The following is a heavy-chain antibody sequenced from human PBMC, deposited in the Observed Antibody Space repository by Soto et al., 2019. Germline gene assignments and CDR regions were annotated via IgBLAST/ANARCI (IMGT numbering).Heavy chain of an antibody. V-gene: IGHV3-33*01. CDR1: GFTFSNYG. CDR3: ASDLVGASDSYGLDV. J-gene: IGHJ6*02. Sequence: GGSLRLSCAASGFTFSNYGMHWVRQAPGKGLEWVAITWHDGNNKYYADSVRGRFIISRDNSKNRPYLQMNSLRAEDTAVYYCASDLVGASDSYGLDVWGQGTPVTVSS. D-gene: IGHD1-26*01. CDR2: TWHDGNNK.